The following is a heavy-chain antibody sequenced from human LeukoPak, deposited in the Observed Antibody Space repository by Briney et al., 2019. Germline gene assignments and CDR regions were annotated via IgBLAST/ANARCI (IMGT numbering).Heavy chain of an antibody. D-gene: IGHD1-20*01. CDR3: ARDVDNWNDVGNYYFDY. Sequence: ASVKVSCKAFGYTFTSYFMHWVRQAPGQGHEWMGIVNPSGGSTTYAQKFQGRVTMTRDTSTGTVYMELSSLRSEDTAVYYCARDVDNWNDVGNYYFDYWGQGTLVTVSS. CDR2: VNPSGGST. J-gene: IGHJ4*02. V-gene: IGHV1-46*03. CDR1: GYTFTSYF.